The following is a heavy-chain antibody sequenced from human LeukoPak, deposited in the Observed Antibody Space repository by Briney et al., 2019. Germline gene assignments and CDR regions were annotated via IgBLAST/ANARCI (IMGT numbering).Heavy chain of an antibody. CDR3: ARDLPKPTVTSNWFGP. J-gene: IGHJ5*02. D-gene: IGHD4-17*01. CDR2: IKQDGSEK. CDR1: GFTFSSYW. V-gene: IGHV3-7*03. Sequence: PGGSLRLSCAASGFTFSSYWMSWVRQAPGKGLEWVANIKQDGSEKYYVDSVKGRFTISRDNAKNSLYLQMNSLRAEDTAVYYCARDLPKPTVTSNWFGPWGQGTLVTVAS.